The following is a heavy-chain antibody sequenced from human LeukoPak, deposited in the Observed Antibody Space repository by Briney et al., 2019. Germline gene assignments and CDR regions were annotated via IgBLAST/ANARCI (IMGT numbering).Heavy chain of an antibody. CDR1: GGSFSDNY. V-gene: IGHV4-34*01. CDR2: INHSVGT. Sequence: XXSXTCXVXGGSFSDNYWSWIRQPPGKGLEWIGEINHSVGTNYNPSLKSRVTISLDTSKNQFSLKRSSVNAADTAVYYCGXXXXXXTMLRGSRSAYYFDYWGQGTLVTVSS. J-gene: IGHJ4*02. CDR3: GXXXXXXTMLRGSRSAYYFDY. D-gene: IGHD3-10*01.